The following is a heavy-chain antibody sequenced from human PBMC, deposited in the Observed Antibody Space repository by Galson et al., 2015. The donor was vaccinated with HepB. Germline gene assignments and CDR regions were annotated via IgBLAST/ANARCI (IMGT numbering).Heavy chain of an antibody. CDR3: ARDLFFDIVVVPAAVNWFDP. V-gene: IGHV1-18*01. J-gene: IGHJ5*02. CDR2: ISAYNGNT. CDR1: GYTFTSYG. D-gene: IGHD2-2*01. Sequence: SVTVSCKASGYTFTSYGISWVRQAPGQGLEWMGWISAYNGNTNYAQKLQGRVTMTTDTSTSTAYIELRSLRSDDTAVYYCARDLFFDIVVVPAAVNWFDPWGQGTLVTVSS.